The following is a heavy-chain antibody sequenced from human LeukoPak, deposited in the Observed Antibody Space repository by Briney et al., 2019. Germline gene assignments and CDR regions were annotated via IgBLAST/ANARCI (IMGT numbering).Heavy chain of an antibody. Sequence: SETLSLTCTVSGGSISSGSYYWSWIRQPAGKGLEWIGRIYTSGSTNYNPSLKSRVTISVDTSKNQFSLKLSSVTAADTAVYYCARLRYDILTGYYGGDYYFDYWGQGTLVTVSS. CDR2: IYTSGST. V-gene: IGHV4-61*02. J-gene: IGHJ4*02. CDR3: ARLRYDILTGYYGGDYYFDY. CDR1: GGSISSGSYY. D-gene: IGHD3-9*01.